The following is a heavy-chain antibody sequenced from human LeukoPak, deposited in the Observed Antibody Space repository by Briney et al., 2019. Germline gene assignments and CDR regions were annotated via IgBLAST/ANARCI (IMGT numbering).Heavy chain of an antibody. CDR2: IYYSGST. CDR1: GYSISSSSYY. J-gene: IGHJ5*02. CDR3: ARHEVELLWFGERENWFDP. D-gene: IGHD3-10*01. V-gene: IGHV4-39*01. Sequence: SETLSLTRTVSGYSISSSSYYWGWIRQPPGKGLEWIGSIYYSGSTYYNPSLKSRVTISVDTSKNQFSLKLSSVTAADTAVYYCARHEVELLWFGERENWFDPWGQGTLVTVSS.